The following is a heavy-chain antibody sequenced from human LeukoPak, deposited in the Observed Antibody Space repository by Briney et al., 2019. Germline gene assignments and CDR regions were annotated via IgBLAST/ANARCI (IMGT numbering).Heavy chain of an antibody. V-gene: IGHV4-39*07. Sequence: PSETLSLTCTVSGGSFSGRSYYWAWIRQSPGKGLEWIGSIYYSGSTYYNPSLKSRVTISVDTSKNQFSLKLSSVTAADTAVYYCARLYSSGWLDYWGQGTLVTVSS. CDR3: ARLYSSGWLDY. D-gene: IGHD6-19*01. CDR1: GGSFSGRSYY. CDR2: IYYSGST. J-gene: IGHJ4*02.